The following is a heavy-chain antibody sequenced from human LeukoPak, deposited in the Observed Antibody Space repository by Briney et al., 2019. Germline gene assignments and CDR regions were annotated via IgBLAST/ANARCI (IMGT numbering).Heavy chain of an antibody. V-gene: IGHV1-2*02. D-gene: IGHD6-13*01. Sequence: ASVKVSCKASGYTFTGYYMHWVRQAPGQGLEWMGWINPNSGGTNYAQKFQGRVTMTRDTSISTAYMELSRLRSDDTAVYYCARVSSSSWYLYDYWGQRTLVTVSS. CDR2: INPNSGGT. J-gene: IGHJ4*02. CDR1: GYTFTGYY. CDR3: ARVSSSSWYLYDY.